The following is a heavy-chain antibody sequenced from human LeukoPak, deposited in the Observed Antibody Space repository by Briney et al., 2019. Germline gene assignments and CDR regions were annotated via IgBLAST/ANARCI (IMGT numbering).Heavy chain of an antibody. CDR3: AKAPHIVVVPTGGDY. D-gene: IGHD2-2*01. V-gene: IGHV3-21*01. J-gene: IGHJ4*02. Sequence: PGGSLRLSCAASGFTFSSYSMNWVRQAPGKGLEWVSSISSSSSYIYYADSVKGRFTISRDNSKNTLYLQMNSLRAEDTAVYYCAKAPHIVVVPTGGDYWGQGTLVTVSS. CDR1: GFTFSSYS. CDR2: ISSSSSYI.